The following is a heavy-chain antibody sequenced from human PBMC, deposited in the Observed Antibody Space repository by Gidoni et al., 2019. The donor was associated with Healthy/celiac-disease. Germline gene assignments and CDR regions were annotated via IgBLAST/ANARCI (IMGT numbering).Heavy chain of an antibody. CDR2: IKSKTDGGTT. D-gene: IGHD1-26*01. J-gene: IGHJ4*02. CDR1: GFLLSNAW. V-gene: IGHV3-15*01. Sequence: EVQLVESGGGLVKPGVSLRLSCAASGFLLSNAWMSWVRQAPGKGLEWVGRIKSKTDGGTTDDAAPVKGRFTISRDDSKNTLYLQMNSLKTEDTAVYYCTTVGATNRRAYWGQGTLVTVSS. CDR3: TTVGATNRRAY.